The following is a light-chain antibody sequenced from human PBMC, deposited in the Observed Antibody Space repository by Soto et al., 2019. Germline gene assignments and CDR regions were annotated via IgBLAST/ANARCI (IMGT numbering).Light chain of an antibody. CDR2: KAS. CDR1: QTISSW. J-gene: IGKJ1*01. CDR3: QHYNSYSEA. Sequence: DIQRTQSPSTLSGWVGDRVTITSRACQTISSWLAWYQQKPGKAPKLLIYKASTLKSGVPSRFSGSGSGTEFTLTISSLQPDDFATYYCQHYNSYSEAFGQGTKVDIK. V-gene: IGKV1-5*03.